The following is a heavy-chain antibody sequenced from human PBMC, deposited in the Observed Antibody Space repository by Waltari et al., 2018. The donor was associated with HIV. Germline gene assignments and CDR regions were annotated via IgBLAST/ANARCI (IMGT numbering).Heavy chain of an antibody. J-gene: IGHJ5*02. V-gene: IGHV3-7*01. CDR2: IKQDGSEK. CDR3: AVRSPARRLNWFDP. Sequence: EVQLVESGGGLVQPGGSLRLSCAASGFTFSRSWRSWVRQAPGKGLEWVANIKQDGSEKYYVDSMKGRFTISRDNAKNSLYLQINSLRAEDTAVYYCAVRSPARRLNWFDPWGQGTLVIVSS. D-gene: IGHD2-8*01. CDR1: GFTFSRSW.